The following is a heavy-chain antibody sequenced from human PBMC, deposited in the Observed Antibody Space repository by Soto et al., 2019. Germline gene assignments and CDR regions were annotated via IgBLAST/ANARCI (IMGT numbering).Heavy chain of an antibody. D-gene: IGHD2-2*01. CDR1: SGSISSSNW. Sequence: QVQLQESGPGLVKPSGTLSLTCAVSSGSISSSNWWSWVRQPPGKGLEWIGEIYHSGSTNYNPSLKSRVTISVDKSKNQFSLKLSSVTAADTAVYYCGIGSSTNWYYYYMDVWGKGTTVTVSS. CDR2: IYHSGST. J-gene: IGHJ6*03. CDR3: GIGSSTNWYYYYMDV. V-gene: IGHV4-4*02.